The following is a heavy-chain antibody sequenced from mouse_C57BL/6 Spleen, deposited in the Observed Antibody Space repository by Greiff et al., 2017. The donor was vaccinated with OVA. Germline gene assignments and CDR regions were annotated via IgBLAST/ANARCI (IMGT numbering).Heavy chain of an antibody. D-gene: IGHD2-4*01. CDR1: GYTFTSYW. Sequence: QVQLQQPGAELVKPGASVKVSCKASGYTFTSYWMHWVKQRPGQGLEWIGRIHPSDSGTNYNQKFKGKAKLTVDKSSSTAYMQLSSLTSEDSADYDSAIGAYEYCWFADWGKGTLVTVSA. CDR2: IHPSDSGT. CDR3: AIGAYEYCWFAD. V-gene: IGHV1-74*01. J-gene: IGHJ3*01.